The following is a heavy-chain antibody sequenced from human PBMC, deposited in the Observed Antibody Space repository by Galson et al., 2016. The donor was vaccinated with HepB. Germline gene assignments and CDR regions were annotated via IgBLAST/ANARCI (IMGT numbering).Heavy chain of an antibody. CDR2: IYSGGTT. D-gene: IGHD4-17*01. J-gene: IGHJ4*02. CDR1: GFTVSSNY. Sequence: SLRLSCAASGFTVSSNYMTWVRQAPGKGLEYVSVIYSGGTTYNADSVKGRFTISRDNSKNTLFLQMNTLRAEDTAVYYCARGVYGDHGWFDYWGQGTLVTVSS. V-gene: IGHV3-66*02. CDR3: ARGVYGDHGWFDY.